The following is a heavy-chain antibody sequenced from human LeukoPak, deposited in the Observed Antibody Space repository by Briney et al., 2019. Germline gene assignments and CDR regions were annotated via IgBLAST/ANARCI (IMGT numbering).Heavy chain of an antibody. CDR2: ISAYNGNT. Sequence: ASVKVSCKASGYTFTSYGISWVRQAPGQGLEWMGWISAYNGNTNYAQKLQGRVTMTRDTSTSTVYMELNSLRSEDTAVYYCARDVTAATGIWYFDYWGQGTLVTVSS. D-gene: IGHD6-13*01. CDR1: GYTFTSYG. CDR3: ARDVTAATGIWYFDY. J-gene: IGHJ4*02. V-gene: IGHV1-18*01.